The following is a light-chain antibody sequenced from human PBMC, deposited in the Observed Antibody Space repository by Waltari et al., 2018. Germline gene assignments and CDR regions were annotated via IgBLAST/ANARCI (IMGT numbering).Light chain of an antibody. V-gene: IGKV3-15*01. CDR1: QGVSSN. CDR2: GAS. J-gene: IGKJ2*01. CDR3: QQYNSWPPYT. Sequence: EIVMTQSPATLSVSPGERATLSCRASQGVSSNLAWYQQKPGQAHRLLIYGASSRATGIPGRFSGSVCGTDFTLTISSLQAEDFAVYYCQQYNSWPPYTFGQGTKLQIK.